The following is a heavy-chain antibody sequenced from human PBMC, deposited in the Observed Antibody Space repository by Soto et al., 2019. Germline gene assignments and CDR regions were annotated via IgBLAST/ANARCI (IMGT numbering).Heavy chain of an antibody. Sequence: PGESLKISCQDSGYTFTGHWISWVRQMPGKGLEWMGRIDPSDSYTDYSPTVQGHVTMSADKSINTAYLQWSSLQASDTAVYYCTRHTGYDSSLDYWGQGTLVTVSS. V-gene: IGHV5-10-1*01. D-gene: IGHD5-12*01. J-gene: IGHJ4*02. CDR3: TRHTGYDSSLDY. CDR2: IDPSDSYT. CDR1: GYTFTGHW.